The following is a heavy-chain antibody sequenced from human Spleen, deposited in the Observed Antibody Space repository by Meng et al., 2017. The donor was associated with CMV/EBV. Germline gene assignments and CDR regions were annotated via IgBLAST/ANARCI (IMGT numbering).Heavy chain of an antibody. CDR3: AREAYNYGPMGV. CDR1: GGSVSSGSYY. J-gene: IGHJ6*02. CDR2: IYYSGST. Sequence: GSLRLSCTVSGGSVSSGSYYWSWIRQPPGKGLEWIGYIYYSGSTDYNPSLKSRVTISVDTSKNQFSLNVNSVTAADTAVYYCAREAYNYGPMGVWGLGTTVTVS. V-gene: IGHV4-61*01. D-gene: IGHD5-18*01.